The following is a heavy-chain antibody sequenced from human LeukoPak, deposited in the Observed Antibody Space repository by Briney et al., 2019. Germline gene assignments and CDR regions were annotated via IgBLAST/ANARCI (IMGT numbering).Heavy chain of an antibody. V-gene: IGHV3-48*02. J-gene: IGHJ4*02. CDR2: ITSSSSTI. CDR3: ASSFSGPGQYYFDY. CDR1: GFTFNNYH. Sequence: SGGSLRLSCAASGFTFNNYHMNWVRQAPGKGLEWVSSITSSSSTIYYADSVKGRFTISRDNAKNSLYLQMNSLRDEDTAVYYCASSFSGPGQYYFDYWGQGILVTVSS.